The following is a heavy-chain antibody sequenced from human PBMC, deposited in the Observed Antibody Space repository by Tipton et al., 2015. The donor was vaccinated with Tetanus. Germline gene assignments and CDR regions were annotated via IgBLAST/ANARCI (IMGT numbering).Heavy chain of an antibody. V-gene: IGHV4-34*01. CDR2: INHSGST. CDR1: GGSFSGYY. CDR3: ARGSTTVVTLNWFDP. D-gene: IGHD4-23*01. J-gene: IGHJ5*02. Sequence: TLSLTCAVYGGSFSGYYWSWIRQPPGKGLEWIGEINHSGSTNYNPSLKSRVTISVDTPKNQFSLTLGSVTAADTAVYYCARGSTTVVTLNWFDPWGQGTLVTVSS.